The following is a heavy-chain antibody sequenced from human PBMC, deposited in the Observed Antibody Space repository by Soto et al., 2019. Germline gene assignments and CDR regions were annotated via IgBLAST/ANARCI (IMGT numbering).Heavy chain of an antibody. J-gene: IGHJ4*01. V-gene: IGHV1-18*01. CDR2: ISAYNGNT. CDR1: GYTFTSYG. CDR3: ARDQVEITARAVRGPEIAARPFDY. D-gene: IGHD6-6*01. Sequence: ASVKVSCKASGYTFTSYGISWVRQAPGQGLEWKGRISAYNGNTNYAQKHKGRVKMTTDTSTSTAYKKQRSLRSNDTAVYYCARDQVEITARAVRGPEIAARPFDYWG.